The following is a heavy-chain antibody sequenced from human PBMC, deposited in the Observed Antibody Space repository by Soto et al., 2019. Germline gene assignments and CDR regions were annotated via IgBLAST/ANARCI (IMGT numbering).Heavy chain of an antibody. Sequence: ASVKVSCKASGYTFTGYYMHWVRQAPGQGLEWMGWINPNSGGTNYAQKFQGWVTMTRDTSISTAYMELSRLRSDDTAVYYCARGPVLRYFDWLPSYYYCGMDVWGQGTTVTVSS. J-gene: IGHJ6*02. D-gene: IGHD3-9*01. CDR1: GYTFTGYY. CDR3: ARGPVLRYFDWLPSYYYCGMDV. V-gene: IGHV1-2*04. CDR2: INPNSGGT.